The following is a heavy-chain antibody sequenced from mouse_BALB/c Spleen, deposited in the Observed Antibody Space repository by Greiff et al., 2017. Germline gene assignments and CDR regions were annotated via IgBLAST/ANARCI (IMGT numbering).Heavy chain of an antibody. J-gene: IGHJ4*01. CDR1: GFTFSSYG. D-gene: IGHD1-1*01. V-gene: IGHV5-6*01. CDR3: ARHPPGNTKAMDY. CDR2: ISSGGSYT. Sequence: EVKVVESGGDLVKPGGSLKLSCAASGFTFSSYGMSWVRQTPDKRLEWVATISSGGSYTYYPDSVKGRFTISRDNAKNTLYLQMSSLRSEDTAMYYCARHPPGNTKAMDYWGQGTSVTVSS.